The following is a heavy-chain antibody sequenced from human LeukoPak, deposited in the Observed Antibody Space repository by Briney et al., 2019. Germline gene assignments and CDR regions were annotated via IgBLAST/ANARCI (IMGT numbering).Heavy chain of an antibody. V-gene: IGHV3-30-3*01. CDR3: ARDRSSSGWSSLDY. J-gene: IGHJ4*02. CDR1: GFTFSSYA. CDR2: ISYDGSNK. D-gene: IGHD6-19*01. Sequence: GGSLRLSCSASGFTFSSYAMHWVRQAPGKGLEWVAVISYDGSNKYYADSVKGRFTISRDNSKNTLYLQMNSLRAEDTAVYYCARDRSSSGWSSLDYWGQGTLVTVSS.